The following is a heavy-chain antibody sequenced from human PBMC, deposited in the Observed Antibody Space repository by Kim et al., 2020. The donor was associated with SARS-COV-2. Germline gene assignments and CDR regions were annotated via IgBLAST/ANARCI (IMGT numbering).Heavy chain of an antibody. CDR1: GGSISSGGSY. CDR3: ARDRSSGWYKGVFDY. D-gene: IGHD6-19*01. V-gene: IGHV4-31*03. Sequence: SETLSLPCTVSGGSISSGGSYWSWIRQHPGKGLEWIGYIYYSGSTYYNPSLKSRVTISVDTSKNQFSLKLSSVTAEDTAVYYCARDRSSGWYKGVFDYWGPGTLVPVS. J-gene: IGHJ4*02. CDR2: IYYSGST.